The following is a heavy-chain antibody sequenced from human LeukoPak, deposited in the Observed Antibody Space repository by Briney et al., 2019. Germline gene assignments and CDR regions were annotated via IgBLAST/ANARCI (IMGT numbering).Heavy chain of an antibody. Sequence: GASVKVSCKASGYTFTGYYMHWVRQAPGQGLEWMGWINPNSGGTNYAQKFQGRVTMTRDTSISTAYMELSRLRSDDTAVYYCAREVENSGYDNEGYWGQGTLVTVSS. CDR1: GYTFTGYY. CDR2: INPNSGGT. D-gene: IGHD5-12*01. J-gene: IGHJ4*02. CDR3: AREVENSGYDNEGY. V-gene: IGHV1-2*02.